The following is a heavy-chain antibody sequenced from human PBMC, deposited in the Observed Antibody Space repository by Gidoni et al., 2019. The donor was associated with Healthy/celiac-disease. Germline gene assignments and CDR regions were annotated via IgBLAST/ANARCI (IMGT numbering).Heavy chain of an antibody. Sequence: EVQLVQSGAEVKKPGESLKISCQGSGYSFTSYWLGWVRQMPGKGLERMGIIYPGDSDTRYSPSFQGQVTSSADKSISTAYLQWSSLKASDTAMYYCARGHDFWSYGMDVWGQGTTVTVSS. D-gene: IGHD3-3*01. V-gene: IGHV5-51*03. CDR1: GYSFTSYW. J-gene: IGHJ6*02. CDR2: IYPGDSDT. CDR3: ARGHDFWSYGMDV.